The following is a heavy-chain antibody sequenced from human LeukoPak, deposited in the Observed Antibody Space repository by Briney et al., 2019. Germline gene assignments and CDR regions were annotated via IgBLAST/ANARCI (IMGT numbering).Heavy chain of an antibody. CDR3: ARDFYGDYDLSRDDAFDI. D-gene: IGHD4-17*01. V-gene: IGHV3-21*01. CDR1: GFTFSSYS. CDR2: ISSSSSYI. Sequence: GGSLRLSCAASGFTFSSYSMNWVRQAPGKGLEWVSSISSSSSYIYYADSVKGRFTISRDNAKNSLYLRMNSLRAEDTAVYYCARDFYGDYDLSRDDAFDIWGQGTMVTVSS. J-gene: IGHJ3*02.